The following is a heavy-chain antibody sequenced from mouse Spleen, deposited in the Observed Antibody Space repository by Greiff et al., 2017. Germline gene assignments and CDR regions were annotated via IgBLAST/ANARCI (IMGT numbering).Heavy chain of an antibody. Sequence: DVKLVESGGDLVKPGGSLKLSCAASGFTFSSYGMSWVRQTPDKRLEWVATISSGGSYTYYPDSVKGRFTISRDNAKNTLYLQMSSLKSEDTAMYYCARHDGTGPFDYWGQGTTLTVSS. V-gene: IGHV5-6*02. D-gene: IGHD1-1*01. CDR3: ARHDGTGPFDY. CDR2: ISSGGSYT. J-gene: IGHJ2*01. CDR1: GFTFSSYG.